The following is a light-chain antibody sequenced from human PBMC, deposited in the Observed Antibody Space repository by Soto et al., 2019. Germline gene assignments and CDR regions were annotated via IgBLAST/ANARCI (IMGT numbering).Light chain of an antibody. J-gene: IGLJ1*01. CDR3: NSYTSASTYV. CDR2: NVY. V-gene: IGLV2-14*03. CDR1: SSDIGIYNF. Sequence: QPALTQPASVSGSPGQSITIFCTGTSSDIGIYNFVSWYQQHPGKAPKLMIYNVYSRPSGVSSRFSGSKSGNTASLTISWLQAEDEADYYCNSYTSASTYVFGTGTKLTVL.